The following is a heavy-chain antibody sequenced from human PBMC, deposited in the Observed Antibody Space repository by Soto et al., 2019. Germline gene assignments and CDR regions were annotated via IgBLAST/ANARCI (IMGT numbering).Heavy chain of an antibody. J-gene: IGHJ4*02. V-gene: IGHV3-48*01. CDR1: GFTFSSYS. Sequence: EVQLVESGGGLIQPGGSLRLSCAASGFTFSSYSMNWVRQAPGKGLEWISYISSSDINIYYADSVKGRFTISRDIAKNSLYLQMTSLRGEDAAVYYCARDDGDYVPRNDYWGQGTLVTVTS. CDR2: ISSSDINI. CDR3: ARDDGDYVPRNDY. D-gene: IGHD4-17*01.